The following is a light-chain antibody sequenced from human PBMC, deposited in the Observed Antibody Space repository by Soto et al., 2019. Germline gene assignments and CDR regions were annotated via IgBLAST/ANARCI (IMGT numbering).Light chain of an antibody. V-gene: IGLV1-44*01. CDR3: AAWDDSLNGYV. Sequence: QSVLTQAPSASETPGQRVTISCSGRSSNIGRNSISWYQQFPGTAPKLLISNTNQRPAGVPDRFSGSKSGTSASLAIRGLQSDDEADYYCAAWDDSLNGYVFGTGTKLTVL. CDR2: NTN. J-gene: IGLJ1*01. CDR1: SSNIGRNS.